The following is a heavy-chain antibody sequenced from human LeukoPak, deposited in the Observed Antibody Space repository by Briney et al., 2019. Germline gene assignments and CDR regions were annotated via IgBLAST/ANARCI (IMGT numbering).Heavy chain of an antibody. V-gene: IGHV1-69*05. Sequence: GASVKVSCKASGGTFSSYAISWVRQAPGQGLEWMEGIIPIFGTANYAQKFQGRVTITTDESTSTAYMELSSLRSEDTAVYYCARVLPPDIVVVPAAEGWFDPWGQGTLVTVSS. J-gene: IGHJ5*02. CDR3: ARVLPPDIVVVPAAEGWFDP. CDR1: GGTFSSYA. D-gene: IGHD2-2*01. CDR2: IIPIFGTA.